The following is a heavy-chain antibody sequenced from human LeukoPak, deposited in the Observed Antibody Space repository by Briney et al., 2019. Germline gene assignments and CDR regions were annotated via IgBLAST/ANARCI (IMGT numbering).Heavy chain of an antibody. J-gene: IGHJ4*02. CDR1: GFTFSSYW. D-gene: IGHD1-7*01. CDR3: ARAALYNWNYEGTAYFDY. V-gene: IGHV3-74*01. CDR2: INSDGSST. Sequence: GGSLRLSCAASGFTFSSYWMHWVRQAPGKGLVWVSRINSDGSSTSYADSAKGRFTISRDNAKNSLYLQMNSLRAEDTALYYCARAALYNWNYEGTAYFDYWGQGTLVTVSS.